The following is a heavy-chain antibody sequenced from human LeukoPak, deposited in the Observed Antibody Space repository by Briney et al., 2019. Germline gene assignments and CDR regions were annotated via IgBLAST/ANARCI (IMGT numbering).Heavy chain of an antibody. CDR1: GGSISSSSHY. CDR2: IYYSGST. D-gene: IGHD5-18*01. V-gene: IGHV4-39*01. CDR3: AGHGGIQLWSGGGGHKPYFDY. Sequence: PSETLSLTCTVSGGSISSSSHYWGWIRRPPGKGLECIGSIYYSGSTNYNPSLKSRVTISVDTSKNQFSLKLSSVTAADTAVYYGAGHGGIQLWSGGGGHKPYFDYWGQGTLVTVSS. J-gene: IGHJ4*02.